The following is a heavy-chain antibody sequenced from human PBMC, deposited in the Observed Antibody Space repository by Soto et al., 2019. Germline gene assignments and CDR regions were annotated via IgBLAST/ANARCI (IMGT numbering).Heavy chain of an antibody. V-gene: IGHV1-18*01. CDR1: GYTFTSYG. CDR2: ISAYNGNT. CDR3: ASQHYYDSSGWSDAFDI. D-gene: IGHD3-22*01. Sequence: VASVKVSCKASGYTFTSYGISWVRQAPGQGLEWMGWISAYNGNTNYAQKLQGRVTMTTDTSTSTAYMELRSLRSDDTAVYYCASQHYYDSSGWSDAFDIWGQGAMVTVS. J-gene: IGHJ3*02.